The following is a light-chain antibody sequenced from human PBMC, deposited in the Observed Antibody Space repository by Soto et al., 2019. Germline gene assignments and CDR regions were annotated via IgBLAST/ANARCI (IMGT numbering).Light chain of an antibody. J-gene: IGLJ1*01. CDR2: EVS. CDR1: SSDVGYYNY. CDR3: SSYTASSTYV. V-gene: IGLV2-14*01. Sequence: QSALTQPASVSGSPGQSITISCTGTSSDVGYYNYVSWFQEHPGKAPKLMIYEVSNRPSGVANRFSGSKSGNTASLTISGLQAEDEADYYYSSYTASSTYVFRTGTKVTVL.